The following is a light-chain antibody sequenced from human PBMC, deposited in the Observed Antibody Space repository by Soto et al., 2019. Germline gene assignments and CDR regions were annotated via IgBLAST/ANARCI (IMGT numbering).Light chain of an antibody. V-gene: IGKV3-15*01. CDR1: HRVSSY. J-gene: IGKJ4*01. CDR2: GAS. Sequence: EIVMTQSPATLSVSPGERATLSCRASHRVSSYLAWYQQKPGQAPRLLIYGASTRATGIPARFSGSGSGTEFTLTISSLQSEDFAVYYCQQYNNWPLTFGVGTKVEIK. CDR3: QQYNNWPLT.